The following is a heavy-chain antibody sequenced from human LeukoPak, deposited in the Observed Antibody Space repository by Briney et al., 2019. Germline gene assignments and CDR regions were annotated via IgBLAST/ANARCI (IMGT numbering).Heavy chain of an antibody. CDR2: ISYNGSNK. V-gene: IGHV3-30-3*02. CDR3: AKPRATVPLHLDV. Sequence: PGGSLRLSCAASGFTFSSYGMHWVRQAPGKGLEWVAVISYNGSNKYYADSVKGRFTISRDNSKNTLYLQMNSLRAEDTAVYYCAKPRATVPLHLDVWGKGTTVTVSS. CDR1: GFTFSSYG. D-gene: IGHD4-11*01. J-gene: IGHJ6*04.